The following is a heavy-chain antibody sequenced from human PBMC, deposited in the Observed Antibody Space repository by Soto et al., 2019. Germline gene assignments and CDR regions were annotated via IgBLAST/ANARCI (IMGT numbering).Heavy chain of an antibody. CDR2: IYHSGST. D-gene: IGHD3-22*01. Sequence: SETLSLTCAVSGGSISSGGYSWSWIRQPPGKGLEWIGYIYHSGSTYYNPSLKSRVTISVDRSENQFSLKLSSVTAADTAVYYCARSPMYYDSSGYYYSVWFDPWGQGTLVTVSS. V-gene: IGHV4-30-2*01. J-gene: IGHJ5*02. CDR1: GGSISSGGYS. CDR3: ARSPMYYDSSGYYYSVWFDP.